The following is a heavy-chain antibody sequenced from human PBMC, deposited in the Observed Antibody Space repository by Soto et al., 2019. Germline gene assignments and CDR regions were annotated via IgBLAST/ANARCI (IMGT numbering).Heavy chain of an antibody. Sequence: ASVKVSCKASGYTFTSYAMHWVRQAPGQRLEWMGWINAGNGKTKYSQKFQGRVTITRDTSASTAYMELSSLRSEDTAVYYCARSVGATNYYSYGMDVSGQGTTVTVSS. D-gene: IGHD1-26*01. CDR3: ARSVGATNYYSYGMDV. CDR1: GYTFTSYA. J-gene: IGHJ6*02. CDR2: INAGNGKT. V-gene: IGHV1-3*01.